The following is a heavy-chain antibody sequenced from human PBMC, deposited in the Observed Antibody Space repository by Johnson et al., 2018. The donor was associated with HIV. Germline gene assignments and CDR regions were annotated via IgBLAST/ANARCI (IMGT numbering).Heavy chain of an antibody. Sequence: VQLVESGGGVVQPGRSLRLSCAVSGFTVNGNYMSWVRQAPGKGLEWVSVIYSGDTTYYADSVKGRFTISRDTSKNTLYLQMNSLRPEDTAVYYCASDGWELLGVAAFDVWGQGTLVTVSS. CDR2: IYSGDTT. V-gene: IGHV3-66*02. J-gene: IGHJ3*01. D-gene: IGHD1-26*01. CDR1: GFTVNGNY. CDR3: ASDGWELLGVAAFDV.